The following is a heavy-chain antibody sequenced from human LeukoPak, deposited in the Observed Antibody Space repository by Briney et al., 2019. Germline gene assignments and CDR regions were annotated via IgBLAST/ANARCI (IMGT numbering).Heavy chain of an antibody. CDR3: ARGLLAAAGTGV. J-gene: IGHJ4*02. CDR1: GYTFTSYD. V-gene: IGHV1-8*01. CDR2: MNPNSGNT. D-gene: IGHD6-13*01. Sequence: GASVKVSCKASGYTFTSYDINWVRQATGQGLEWMGWMNPNSGNTGYAQKFQGRVTMTRNTSISTAYMELSSLRSGDTAVYYCARGLLAAAGTGVWGQGTLVTVSS.